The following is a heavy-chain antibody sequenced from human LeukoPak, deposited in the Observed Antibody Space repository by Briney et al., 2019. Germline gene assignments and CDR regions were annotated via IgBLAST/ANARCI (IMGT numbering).Heavy chain of an antibody. CDR1: GFTFSSYW. V-gene: IGHV3-7*01. J-gene: IGHJ5*02. Sequence: GGSLRLSCAASGFTFSSYWMSWVRQAPGKGLEWVANIKQDGSEKYYVDSVKGRFTISRDNAKNSLYLQMNSLRAEDTAVYYCARAGGAYCGGDCYSPHWFDPWGQGTLVTVSS. CDR2: IKQDGSEK. D-gene: IGHD2-21*02. CDR3: ARAGGAYCGGDCYSPHWFDP.